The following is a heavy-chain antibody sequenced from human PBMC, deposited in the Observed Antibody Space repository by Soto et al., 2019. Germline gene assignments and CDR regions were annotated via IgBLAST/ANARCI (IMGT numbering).Heavy chain of an antibody. D-gene: IGHD6-13*01. V-gene: IGHV1-18*03. CDR1: GYTFTSYG. J-gene: IGHJ6*02. Sequence: GASVKVSCKASGYTFTSYGISWVRQAPGQGLEWMGWISAYNGNTNYAQKLQGRVTMTTDTSTSTAYMELRSLRSDDMAVYYCASVGQLGRGDYYGMDVWGQGTTVTVSS. CDR3: ASVGQLGRGDYYGMDV. CDR2: ISAYNGNT.